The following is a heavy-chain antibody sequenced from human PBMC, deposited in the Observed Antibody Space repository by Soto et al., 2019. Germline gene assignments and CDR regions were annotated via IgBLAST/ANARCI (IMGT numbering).Heavy chain of an antibody. Sequence: QLQLQESGPGLVKPSETLSLTCTVSGGSISSSSYYWGWIRQPPGKGLEWIGSIYYSGSTYYNQSLRSRVTIPVDTSKNQFSLKLSSVTAADTAVYYCARLESSSGWFWGQGTLVTVSS. J-gene: IGHJ4*02. V-gene: IGHV4-39*01. CDR3: ARLESSSGWF. CDR2: IYYSGST. CDR1: GGSISSSSYY. D-gene: IGHD6-19*01.